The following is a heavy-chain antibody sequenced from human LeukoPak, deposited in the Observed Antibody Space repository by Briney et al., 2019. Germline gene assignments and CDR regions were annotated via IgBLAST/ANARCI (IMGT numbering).Heavy chain of an antibody. V-gene: IGHV4-34*01. CDR3: VRVSVPAARNNWFDP. J-gene: IGHJ5*02. CDR2: INHSGST. D-gene: IGHD2-2*01. CDR1: GGSFSGYY. Sequence: SETLSLTCAVYGGSFSGYYWSWIRQPPGKGLEWIGEINHSGSTNYNPSLKSRVTISVDTSKNQFSLKLSSVTAADTAVYYCVRVSVPAARNNWFDPWGQGTLVTVSS.